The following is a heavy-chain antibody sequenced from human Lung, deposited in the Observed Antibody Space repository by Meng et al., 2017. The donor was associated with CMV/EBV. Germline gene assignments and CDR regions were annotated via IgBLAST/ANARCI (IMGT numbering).Heavy chain of an antibody. D-gene: IGHD2-2*01. V-gene: IGHV1-18*01. CDR2: ISAYDGDR. J-gene: IGHJ5*02. CDR1: GYTFTNYG. Sequence: ASVXVSXKASGYTFTNYGVSWVRQAPGQGLEWMGWISAYDGDRNYARKFQGRVTMTTDTSTSTAYMELRSLRSDDTAVYYCARDLEYCGSSSCYKDCFDPWGQGTLVTVSS. CDR3: ARDLEYCGSSSCYKDCFDP.